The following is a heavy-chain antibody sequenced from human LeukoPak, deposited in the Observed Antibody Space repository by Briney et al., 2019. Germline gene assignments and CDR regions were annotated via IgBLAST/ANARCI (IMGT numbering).Heavy chain of an antibody. Sequence: PSETLSLTCTVSGGSISSSSYYWGWIRQPPGKGLEWIGSIYYSGSTYYNPSLKSRVTISVDTSKNQFPLKLSSVTAADTAVYYCARSGDILTGYYFDYWGQGTLVTVSS. CDR2: IYYSGST. CDR1: GGSISSSSYY. D-gene: IGHD3-9*01. J-gene: IGHJ4*02. CDR3: ARSGDILTGYYFDY. V-gene: IGHV4-39*06.